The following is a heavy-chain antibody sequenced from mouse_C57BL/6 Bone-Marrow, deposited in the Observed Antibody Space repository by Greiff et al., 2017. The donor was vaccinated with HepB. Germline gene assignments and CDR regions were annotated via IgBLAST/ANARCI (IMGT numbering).Heavy chain of an antibody. J-gene: IGHJ3*01. CDR2: ISSGGSYT. D-gene: IGHD2-3*01. CDR1: GFTFSSYG. CDR3: ARHDGYYPAWFAY. V-gene: IGHV5-6*01. Sequence: EVQRVESGGDLVKPGGSLKLSCAASGFTFSSYGMSWVRQTPDKRLEWVATISSGGSYTYYPDSVKGRFTISSDNAKNTLYLQMSSLKSEDTAMYYCARHDGYYPAWFAYWGQGTLVTVSA.